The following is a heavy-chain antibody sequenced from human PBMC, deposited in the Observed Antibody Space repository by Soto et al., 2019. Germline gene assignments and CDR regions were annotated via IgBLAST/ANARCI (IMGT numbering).Heavy chain of an antibody. J-gene: IGHJ5*02. V-gene: IGHV3-23*01. Sequence: FQVMQSGGGFVQPGGSLRLACAASGFSFSTTDMSWVRQAPGKGLEWVSTIGGGGETTYYADSVKGRFTISRDNSKNTVYLQMDGLRVDDTALYYCAKNSGWFNTWGQGHLVTVSS. CDR3: AKNSGWFNT. CDR1: GFSFSTTD. CDR2: IGGGGETT. D-gene: IGHD3-10*01.